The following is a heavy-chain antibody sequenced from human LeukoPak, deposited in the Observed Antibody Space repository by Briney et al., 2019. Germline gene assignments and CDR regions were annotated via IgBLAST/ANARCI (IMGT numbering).Heavy chain of an antibody. CDR3: TGNYYGSGSYADFDY. J-gene: IGHJ4*02. CDR2: IRSTANGYAT. V-gene: IGHV3-73*01. CDR1: GFTFSGSA. Sequence: GGSLRLSCAASGFTFSGSALHWVRQASGKGLEWVGRIRSTANGYATAYAASVKGRFTISRDDSKNTAYLEMDSLKTEDTAVYYCTGNYYGSGSYADFDYWGQGTLVTVSS. D-gene: IGHD3-10*01.